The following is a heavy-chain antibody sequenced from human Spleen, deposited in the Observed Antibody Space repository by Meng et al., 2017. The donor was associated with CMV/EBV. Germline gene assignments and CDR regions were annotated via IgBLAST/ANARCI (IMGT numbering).Heavy chain of an antibody. V-gene: IGHV4-39*07. CDR2: IYYSGST. J-gene: IGHJ5*02. Sequence: GSISSSCYYWGWIRQPPGKGLEWIGSIYYSGSTYYNPSLKSRVTISVDTSKTQFSLKLSSVTAADTAVYYCARVWLRFLEWPENWFDPWGQGTLVTVPQ. D-gene: IGHD3-3*01. CDR3: ARVWLRFLEWPENWFDP. CDR1: GSISSSCYY.